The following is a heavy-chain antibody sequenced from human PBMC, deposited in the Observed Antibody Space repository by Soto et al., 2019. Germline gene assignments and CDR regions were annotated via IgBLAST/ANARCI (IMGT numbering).Heavy chain of an antibody. V-gene: IGHV1-69*12. CDR2: IIPIFGTA. Sequence: QVQLVQSGAEVKKPGSSVKVSCKASGGTFSSYAISWVRQAPGQGLEGMGGIIPIFGTANYAQKFQGRVTITADESTSTAYMELSSLRSEDTAVYYCARDYDFWSGYGPNGMDVWGQGTTVTVSS. D-gene: IGHD3-3*01. J-gene: IGHJ6*02. CDR3: ARDYDFWSGYGPNGMDV. CDR1: GGTFSSYA.